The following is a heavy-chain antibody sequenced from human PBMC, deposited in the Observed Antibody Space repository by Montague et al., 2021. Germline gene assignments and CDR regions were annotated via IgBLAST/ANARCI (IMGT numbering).Heavy chain of an antibody. D-gene: IGHD2-15*01. Sequence: TLSLTCSVSGGSISSGGFYWSWIRQPPGKGPEWIGSIYDSGSTNYNPSLKSRLTLSLDTSKNQVSLRLSSVTAAETAVYYCARSGGYCSGGRCDTFDYWGQGTLVTVSS. V-gene: IGHV4-31*03. J-gene: IGHJ4*02. CDR2: IYDSGST. CDR3: ARSGGYCSGGRCDTFDY. CDR1: GGSISSGGFY.